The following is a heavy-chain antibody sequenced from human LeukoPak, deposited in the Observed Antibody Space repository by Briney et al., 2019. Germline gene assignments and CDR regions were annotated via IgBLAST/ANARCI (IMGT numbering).Heavy chain of an antibody. CDR1: GFTFSSYS. J-gene: IGHJ4*02. D-gene: IGHD4-17*01. Sequence: GGSLRLSCAASGFTFSSYSMNWVRQAPGKGLEWVSFISSTSRYIYYADSVKGRFTISRDNAKNSLYLQMNSLRAEDTAVYYCARAYGDYELDYWGQGTLVTVSS. V-gene: IGHV3-21*01. CDR3: ARAYGDYELDY. CDR2: ISSTSRYI.